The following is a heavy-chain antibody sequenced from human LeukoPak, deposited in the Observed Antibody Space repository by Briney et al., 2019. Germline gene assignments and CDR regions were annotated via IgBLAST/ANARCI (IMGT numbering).Heavy chain of an antibody. Sequence: SETLSLTCTVSGGSINSGSYYWSWIRQPAGKGLEWIGRIHSSGTTNYKSSLKSRVTISVDTSKNQFSLKLSSVTAADTAVYYCARLGMVRGVMGVVYYFDYWGQGTLVTVSS. CDR3: ARLGMVRGVMGVVYYFDY. V-gene: IGHV4-61*02. CDR2: IHSSGTT. D-gene: IGHD3-10*01. CDR1: GGSINSGSYY. J-gene: IGHJ4*02.